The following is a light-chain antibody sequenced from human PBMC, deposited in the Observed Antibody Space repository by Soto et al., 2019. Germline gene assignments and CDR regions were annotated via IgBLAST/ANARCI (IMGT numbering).Light chain of an antibody. CDR2: EVS. Sequence: QSALTQPPSASGSPGQSVTISCTGTNSDIGTYIYVSWYQQHPGKGPKLILYEVSKRPSGVPDRFSGSKSGNTASLTVSGLQTEDEADYYCSSYAGVKDFVVFGRGTKVTVL. CDR3: SSYAGVKDFVV. V-gene: IGLV2-8*01. CDR1: NSDIGTYIY. J-gene: IGLJ1*01.